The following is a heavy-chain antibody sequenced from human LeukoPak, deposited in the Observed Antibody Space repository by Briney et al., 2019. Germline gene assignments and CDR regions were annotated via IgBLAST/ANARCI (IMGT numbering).Heavy chain of an antibody. D-gene: IGHD2-15*01. Sequence: GGSLRLSCAASGFTFSSYAMSWVRQPPGKGLEWVSGTIGSGGSTYYAGSVKGRFTISRDNSKNTLYLQMNSQRVEDTAVYYCAKNGGSQCYSHLDSWGQGTLVTVSS. CDR1: GFTFSSYA. V-gene: IGHV3-23*01. CDR2: TIGSGGST. CDR3: AKNGGSQCYSHLDS. J-gene: IGHJ4*02.